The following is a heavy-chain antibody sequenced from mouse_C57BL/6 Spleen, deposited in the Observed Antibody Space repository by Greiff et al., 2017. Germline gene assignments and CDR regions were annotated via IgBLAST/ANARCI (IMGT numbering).Heavy chain of an antibody. D-gene: IGHD1-1*01. V-gene: IGHV1-50*01. J-gene: IGHJ4*01. CDR2: IDPSDSYT. CDR3: ARAFGYYGSSPHAMDY. CDR1: GYTFTSYW. Sequence: VKLQQPGAELVKPGASVKLSCKASGYTFTSYWMQWVKQRPGQGLEWIGEIDPSDSYTNYNQKFKGKATLTVDTSSSTAYMQLSSLTSEDSAVYYCARAFGYYGSSPHAMDYWGQGTSVTVSS.